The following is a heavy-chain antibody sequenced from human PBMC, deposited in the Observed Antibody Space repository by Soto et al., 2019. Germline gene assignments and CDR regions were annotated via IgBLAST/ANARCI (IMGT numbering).Heavy chain of an antibody. CDR1: GFTFSSYA. J-gene: IGHJ5*02. CDR3: AKSMSSGPVGWFEP. V-gene: IGHV3-23*01. D-gene: IGHD6-19*01. CDR2: ISGSGGST. Sequence: TGGSLRLSCAASGFTFSSYAMSWVRQAPGKGLEWVSAISGSGGSTYYADSVKGRFTISRDNSKNTLYLQMNSLRDEDTAVYYCAKSMSSGPVGWFEPWGQGTLVTVS.